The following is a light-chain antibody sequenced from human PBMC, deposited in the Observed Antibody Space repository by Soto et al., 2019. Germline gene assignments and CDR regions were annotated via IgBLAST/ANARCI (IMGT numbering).Light chain of an antibody. CDR1: TSNIGSNY. J-gene: IGLJ1*01. Sequence: QSVLTQPPSASGTPGQGVTIPCSGSTSNIGSNYVYWYQRLPGTAAKLLIYRNNQRPSGVPDRFSGSKSGTSASLAISGLRSDDEADYFCATWDDSLNGFYVFGTGTKVTVL. CDR3: ATWDDSLNGFYV. CDR2: RNN. V-gene: IGLV1-47*01.